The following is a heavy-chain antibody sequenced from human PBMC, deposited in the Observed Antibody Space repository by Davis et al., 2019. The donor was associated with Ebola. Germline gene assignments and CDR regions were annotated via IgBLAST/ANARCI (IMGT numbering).Heavy chain of an antibody. J-gene: IGHJ6*03. V-gene: IGHV1-2*04. Sequence: ASVKVSCKASGYIFTNYYIHWVRQAPGQGLEWMGWINPNSGGTNYAQKFQGWVTMTRDTSISTAYMELSRLRSDDTAVYYCARGQSLYRYYYMDVWGKGTTVTVSS. CDR3: ARGQSLYRYYYMDV. D-gene: IGHD2-2*02. CDR2: INPNSGGT. CDR1: GYIFTNYY.